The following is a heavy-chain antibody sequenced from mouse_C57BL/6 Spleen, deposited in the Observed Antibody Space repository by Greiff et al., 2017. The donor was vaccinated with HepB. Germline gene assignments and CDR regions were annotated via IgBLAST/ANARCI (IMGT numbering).Heavy chain of an antibody. V-gene: IGHV1-18*01. D-gene: IGHD1-1*01. CDR3: ACSKLRGGYSAMDY. Sequence: EVQLQQSGPELVKPGASVKIPCKASGYTFTDYNMDWVKQSHGKSLEWIGDINPNNGGTIYNQKFKGKATLTVDKSSSTAYMELPSLTSEDTAVYSCACSKLRGGYSAMDYWRQGTSVTVSS. J-gene: IGHJ4*01. CDR1: GYTFTDYN. CDR2: INPNNGGT.